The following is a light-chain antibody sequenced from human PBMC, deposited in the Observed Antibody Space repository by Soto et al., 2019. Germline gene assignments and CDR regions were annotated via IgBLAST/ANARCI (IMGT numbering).Light chain of an antibody. J-gene: IGKJ1*01. CDR1: ESVRRN. CDR3: QQYGSSPPT. CDR2: SAS. Sequence: DIVMTQSPGTLSLPPGDGATLSCRASESVRRNLAWYQQKPGQAPRLLIHSASVTATGIPDRFSGTGSGTDFTLTISRLEPEDFAVYYRQQYGSSPPTFGQGTKVDIK. V-gene: IGKV3-20*01.